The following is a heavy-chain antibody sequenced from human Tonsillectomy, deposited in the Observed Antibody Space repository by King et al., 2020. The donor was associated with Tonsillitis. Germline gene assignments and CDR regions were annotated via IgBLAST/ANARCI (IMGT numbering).Heavy chain of an antibody. CDR2: INHDGSEK. Sequence: EVQLVESGGGLVQPGGSLRLSCAASEFTLSTYWMTWVRQAPGKGLEWMANINHDGSEKYYVDSVKGRFTISRDNSKNSLYLQMNNLRAEDTAVYYCARGIHDNGGYYHTPLDYWRQGTLVTVSS. V-gene: IGHV3-7*03. CDR1: EFTLSTYW. CDR3: ARGIHDNGGYYHTPLDY. J-gene: IGHJ4*02. D-gene: IGHD3-22*01.